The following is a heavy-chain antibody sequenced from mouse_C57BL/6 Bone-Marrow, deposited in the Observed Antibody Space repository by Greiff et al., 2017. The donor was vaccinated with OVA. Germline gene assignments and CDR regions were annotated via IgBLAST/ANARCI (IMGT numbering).Heavy chain of an antibody. Sequence: QVQLQQPGAELVKPGASVKMSCKASGYTFTDHTIHWMKQRPEQGLEWIGYIYPRAGSTKYNEKFKGKATLTADKSSSTAYMQLNSLTSEDSAVYFCARGDGYYYAMDYWGQGTSVTVSS. J-gene: IGHJ4*01. D-gene: IGHD2-3*01. CDR3: ARGDGYYYAMDY. CDR1: GYTFTDHT. CDR2: IYPRAGST. V-gene: IGHV1-78*01.